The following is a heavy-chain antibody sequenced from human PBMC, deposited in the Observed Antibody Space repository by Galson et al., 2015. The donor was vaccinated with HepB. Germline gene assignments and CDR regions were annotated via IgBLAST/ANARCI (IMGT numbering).Heavy chain of an antibody. J-gene: IGHJ4*02. V-gene: IGHV3-73*01. D-gene: IGHD6-13*01. Sequence: SLRLSCAASGFTFSGSAMHWVRQASGRGLEWVGRIGSKANSYATAYAASVKGRFTISRDDSKNTAYMQMNSLKTADTAVYYCTRLGDLSGYSSLWGQGTLVTVSS. CDR3: TRLGDLSGYSSL. CDR2: IGSKANSYAT. CDR1: GFTFSGSA.